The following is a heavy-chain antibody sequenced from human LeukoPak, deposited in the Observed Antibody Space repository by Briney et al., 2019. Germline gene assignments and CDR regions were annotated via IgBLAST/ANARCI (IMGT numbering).Heavy chain of an antibody. CDR1: GYTFTSYY. J-gene: IGHJ3*02. CDR2: INPNRGGT. V-gene: IGHV1-2*06. D-gene: IGHD4-17*01. Sequence: ASVKVSCKASGYTFTSYYMHWVRQAPGQGLEWMGRINPNRGGTNYAQKFQGRVTMTRDTSISTAYMELSRLRSDDTAVYYCARYDEVYYGDYLDAFDIWGQGTMVTVSS. CDR3: ARYDEVYYGDYLDAFDI.